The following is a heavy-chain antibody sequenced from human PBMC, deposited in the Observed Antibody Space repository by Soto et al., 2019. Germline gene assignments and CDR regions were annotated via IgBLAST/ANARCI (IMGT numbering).Heavy chain of an antibody. V-gene: IGHV4-30-2*01. Sequence: SETLSLTCAVSGGSISSGGYSWSWIRQPPGKGLEWIGYIYHSGSTYYNPSLKSRVTISVDRSKNQFSLKLSSVTAADTAVYYCARSITIFGVVFDYWGQGTLVTVSS. CDR1: GGSISSGGYS. D-gene: IGHD3-3*01. CDR3: ARSITIFGVVFDY. J-gene: IGHJ4*02. CDR2: IYHSGST.